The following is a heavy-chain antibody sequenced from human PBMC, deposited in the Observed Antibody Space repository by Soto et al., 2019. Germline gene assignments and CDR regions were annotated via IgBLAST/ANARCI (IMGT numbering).Heavy chain of an antibody. J-gene: IGHJ6*02. V-gene: IGHV3-21*04. CDR1: GFTFRSYS. D-gene: IGHD5-12*01. Sequence: GGSLRLSCAACGFTFRSYSMNWVRQAPGKGLEWVSSISSSSSYIYYADSVKGRFTISRDNAKNSLYLQMNSLKTEDTAVYYCTRPKNELRFYSYNGIDVWGQGTTVTVSS. CDR2: ISSSSSYI. CDR3: TRPKNELRFYSYNGIDV.